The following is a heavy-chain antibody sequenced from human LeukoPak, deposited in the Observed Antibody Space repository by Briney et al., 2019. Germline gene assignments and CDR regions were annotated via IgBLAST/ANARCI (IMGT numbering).Heavy chain of an antibody. CDR1: GFTFSGYW. V-gene: IGHV4-59*01. CDR2: IYYSGST. D-gene: IGHD6-13*01. CDR3: ARAGIAAAGSPNY. Sequence: GSLRLSCVASGFTFSGYWMSWVRQAPGKGLEWIGYIYYSGSTNYNPSLKSRVTISVDTSKNQFSLKLSSVTAADTAVYYCARAGIAAAGSPNYWGQGTLVTVSS. J-gene: IGHJ4*02.